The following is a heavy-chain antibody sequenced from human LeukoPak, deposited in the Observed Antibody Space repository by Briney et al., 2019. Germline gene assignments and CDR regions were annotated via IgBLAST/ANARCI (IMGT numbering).Heavy chain of an antibody. CDR3: ARLLLCSSSSCFPLKNKGWFDP. CDR1: GYNFTDYY. V-gene: IGHV1-69*13. J-gene: IGHJ5*02. D-gene: IGHD2-2*01. CDR2: IIPMFGTA. Sequence: GASVKVSCKASGYNFTDYYIHWVRQAPGQGLEWMGGIIPMFGTANYEQKFQGRLTITADESTSTAYMELSSLRSEDTAVYYCARLLLCSSSSCFPLKNKGWFDPWGQGTLVTVSS.